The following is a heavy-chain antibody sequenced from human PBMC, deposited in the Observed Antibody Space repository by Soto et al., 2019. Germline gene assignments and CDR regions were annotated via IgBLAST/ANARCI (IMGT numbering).Heavy chain of an antibody. V-gene: IGHV3-73*02. CDR2: IRSKANSYAT. Sequence: EVQLVESGGGLVQPGGSLKLSCAASGFTFSGSAMHWVRQASGKGLEWVGRIRSKANSYATAYAASVKGRFTISRDDSKNTADLQMNSLKTEDTAVYYCTSTGTQSSNYDYWGQGTLVTVSS. J-gene: IGHJ4*02. CDR1: GFTFSGSA. CDR3: TSTGTQSSNYDY. D-gene: IGHD4-4*01.